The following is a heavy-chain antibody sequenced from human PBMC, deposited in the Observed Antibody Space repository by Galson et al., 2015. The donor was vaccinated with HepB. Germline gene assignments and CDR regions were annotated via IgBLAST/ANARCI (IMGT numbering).Heavy chain of an antibody. J-gene: IGHJ5*02. CDR3: ARDDSGDLGS. CDR2: ISYDGSNK. V-gene: IGHV3-30*04. D-gene: IGHD3-16*01. CDR1: GFTFSSYD. Sequence: SLRLSCAASGFTFSSYDMHWVRQAPGKGLEWVAVISYDGSNKYYADSVKGRFTISRDNSKNTLYLQMNSLRAEDTAVYYCARDDSGDLGSWGQGTPFTVSS.